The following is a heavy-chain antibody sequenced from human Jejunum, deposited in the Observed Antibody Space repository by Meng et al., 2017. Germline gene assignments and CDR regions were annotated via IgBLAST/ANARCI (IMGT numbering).Heavy chain of an antibody. J-gene: IGHJ4*02. CDR3: GTDPNWEGGC. D-gene: IGHD6-19*01. Sequence: GGSLRLSCEGSGFTFGNHGMIWVRQAPGKGLEFVSGIGHTGATISYAGPVKGRFTISRDNSKDTLYLQMNNLRVEDTAVYYCGTDPNWEGGCWGQGNQVTVAS. CDR1: GFTFGNHG. CDR2: IGHTGATI. V-gene: IGHV3-23*01.